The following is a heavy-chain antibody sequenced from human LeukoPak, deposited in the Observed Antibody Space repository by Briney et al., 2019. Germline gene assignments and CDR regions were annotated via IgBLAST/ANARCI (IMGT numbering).Heavy chain of an antibody. J-gene: IGHJ4*02. CDR2: ISSDGSSI. Sequence: GGSLRLSCAASGFTFSNYAMYWVRQAPGKGLVWVSRISSDGSSIIYADSVKGRFSISRDIAKNTLYLQMNSLRAEDTAVYYCARAQMGAPTDYWGQGTLVTVSS. CDR3: ARAQMGAPTDY. CDR1: GFTFSNYA. D-gene: IGHD1-26*01. V-gene: IGHV3-74*01.